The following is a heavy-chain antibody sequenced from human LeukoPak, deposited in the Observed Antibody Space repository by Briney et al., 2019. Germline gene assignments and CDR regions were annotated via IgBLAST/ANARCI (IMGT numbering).Heavy chain of an antibody. D-gene: IGHD5-18*01. J-gene: IGHJ5*02. CDR1: GGSFSGYY. CDR3: APRGDIEHSYGYGKWFDP. V-gene: IGHV4-34*01. Sequence: KASETLSRTCAVYGGSFSGYYWSWIRQPPGKGLEWIGEINHSGSTNYNASLKSRVTVSVDSSKNQFSLRLSSVTAADTAVYYCAPRGDIEHSYGYGKWFDPWGQGTRVTVSS. CDR2: INHSGST.